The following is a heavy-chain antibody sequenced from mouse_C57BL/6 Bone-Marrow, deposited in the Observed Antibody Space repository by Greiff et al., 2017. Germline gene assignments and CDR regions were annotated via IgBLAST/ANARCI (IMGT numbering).Heavy chain of an antibody. CDR1: GFNIKDYY. V-gene: IGHV14-2*01. CDR3: TRSLIYYGTNY. Sequence: EVQLQESGAELVKPGASVKLSCTASGFNIKDYYIHWVKQRTEQGLEWIGRIDPEDGETKYAPKFKDKATITADTSSTTAYLQLSSLTSEDTAFYYCTRSLIYYGTNYWGQGTTLTVSA. J-gene: IGHJ2*01. D-gene: IGHD1-1*01. CDR2: IDPEDGET.